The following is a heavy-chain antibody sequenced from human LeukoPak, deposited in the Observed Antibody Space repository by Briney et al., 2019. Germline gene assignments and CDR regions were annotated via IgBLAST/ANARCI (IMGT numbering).Heavy chain of an antibody. D-gene: IGHD3-22*01. Sequence: ASVNVSCKASGYTFTIYYMHWVRQAPGQGLEWVGIINPSGGSTSYTQKFQGRVTITRDTSTSTVYMELSSLRSEDTAVYYCANIPYYYDSSDGSHAFDIWGQGTMVTVSS. CDR2: INPSGGST. CDR1: GYTFTIYY. J-gene: IGHJ3*02. CDR3: ANIPYYYDSSDGSHAFDI. V-gene: IGHV1-46*01.